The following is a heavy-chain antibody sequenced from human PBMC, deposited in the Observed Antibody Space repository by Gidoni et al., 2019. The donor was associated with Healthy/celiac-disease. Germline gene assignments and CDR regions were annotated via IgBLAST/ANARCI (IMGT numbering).Heavy chain of an antibody. CDR2: IKSKTDGGTT. CDR1: GFTFSNAW. D-gene: IGHD3-10*01. V-gene: IGHV3-15*07. J-gene: IGHJ6*02. CDR3: TTGRPLMVRGALRGGMDV. Sequence: AASGFTFSNAWMNWVRQAPGKGLEWVGRIKSKTDGGTTDYAAPVKGRFTISRDDSKNTLYLQMNSLKTEDTAVYYCTTGRPLMVRGALRGGMDVWGQGTTVTVSS.